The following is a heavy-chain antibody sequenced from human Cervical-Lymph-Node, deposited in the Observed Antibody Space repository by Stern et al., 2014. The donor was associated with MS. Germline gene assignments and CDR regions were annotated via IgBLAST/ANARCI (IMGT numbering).Heavy chain of an antibody. Sequence: VQLVQSGGGLVKPGGSLRLSCAASGFTFSGYIMNWVRQAPGKGLDWVSSISRSNRNIYYADSVQGRFTISRDNAKNSIYLQVNSLRAEDTAVYYCARSTVEMATIGWYFDLWGRGTLVTVSS. CDR2: ISRSNRNI. D-gene: IGHD5-24*01. CDR3: ARSTVEMATIGWYFDL. J-gene: IGHJ2*01. CDR1: GFTFSGYI. V-gene: IGHV3-21*01.